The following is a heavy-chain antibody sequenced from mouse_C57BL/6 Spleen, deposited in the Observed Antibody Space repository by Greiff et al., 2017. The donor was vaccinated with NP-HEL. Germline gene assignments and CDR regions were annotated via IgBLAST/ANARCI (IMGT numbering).Heavy chain of an antibody. CDR2: INPGSGGT. Sequence: VQLQQSGAELVRPGTSVKVSCKASGYAFTNYLIEWVKQRPGQGLEWIGVINPGSGGTNYNEKFKGKATLTAANSSITAYMSLSSLTSEDSAVSFCARGGSPSWYFDVWGTGTTVTVSS. J-gene: IGHJ1*03. CDR1: GYAFTNYL. CDR3: ARGGSPSWYFDV. V-gene: IGHV1-54*01.